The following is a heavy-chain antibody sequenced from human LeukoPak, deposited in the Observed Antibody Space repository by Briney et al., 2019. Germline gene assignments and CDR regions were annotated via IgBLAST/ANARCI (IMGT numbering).Heavy chain of an antibody. J-gene: IGHJ4*02. Sequence: GASVKVSCKASGYTFTGYYMHWVRQAPGQGLEWMGWINPNSGGTNYAQKFQGRVTMTRDTPISTAYMELSRLRSDDTAVYYCARMTYCGGDCYYYFDYWGQGTLVTVSS. CDR1: GYTFTGYY. D-gene: IGHD2-21*02. V-gene: IGHV1-2*02. CDR3: ARMTYCGGDCYYYFDY. CDR2: INPNSGGT.